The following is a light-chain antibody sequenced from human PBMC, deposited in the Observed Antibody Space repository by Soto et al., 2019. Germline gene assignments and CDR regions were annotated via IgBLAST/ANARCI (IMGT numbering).Light chain of an antibody. CDR1: QGISRY. CDR2: AAS. V-gene: IGKV1-9*01. CDR3: QQLNTFPVT. Sequence: IQLTQSPSSLSASVGDSVTITCRASQGISRYLSWYQQKPGRAPKLLISAASTLQSGVPARFSGSGSEPDFTLRITSLQPEDFATYYCQQLNTFPVTFGGGTKVEIK. J-gene: IGKJ4*01.